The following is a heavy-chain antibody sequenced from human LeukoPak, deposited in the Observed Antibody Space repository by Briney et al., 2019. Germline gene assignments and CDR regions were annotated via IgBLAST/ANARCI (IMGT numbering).Heavy chain of an antibody. D-gene: IGHD2/OR15-2a*01. CDR2: INPNSGAT. CDR3: ARDPIVQAGYYYGMDV. V-gene: IGHV1-2*02. Sequence: GASVKVSCKASGYTFTAYYMHWVRQAPGQGLDWMGWINPNSGATNYAQNFQGRVTMTADTSISTAYLDLSRLRSDDSAVYYCARDPIVQAGYYYGMDVWGQGTTVTVSS. J-gene: IGHJ6*02. CDR1: GYTFTAYY.